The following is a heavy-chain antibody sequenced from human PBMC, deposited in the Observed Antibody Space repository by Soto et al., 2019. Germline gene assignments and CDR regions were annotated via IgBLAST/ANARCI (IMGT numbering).Heavy chain of an antibody. CDR3: ARGGGGGLFEH. Sequence: GGSLRLSCATSGFPFSDYYMSWIRQDPGKGLEWRSHISPKSTYRNYADSVKGRFTISRDNTKSSLFLQMNSLGVEDTAVYYCARGGGGGLFEHWGQGVLVTVSS. V-gene: IGHV3-11*06. J-gene: IGHJ4*02. CDR2: ISPKSTYR. CDR1: GFPFSDYY. D-gene: IGHD2-21*01.